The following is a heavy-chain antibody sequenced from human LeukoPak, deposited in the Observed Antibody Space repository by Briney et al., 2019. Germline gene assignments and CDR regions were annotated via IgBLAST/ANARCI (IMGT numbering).Heavy chain of an antibody. V-gene: IGHV3-48*03. D-gene: IGHD3-10*01. CDR2: ISSSGSTI. Sequence: GGSLRLSCAASGFTFSSYEMNWVRQAPGKGLEWVSYISSSGSTIYYADSVKGRFTISRDNAKNSVYMQMNSLRPEDTAVFYCARAAHRGFSFDYWGQETLVTVSS. CDR3: ARAAHRGFSFDY. CDR1: GFTFSSYE. J-gene: IGHJ4*02.